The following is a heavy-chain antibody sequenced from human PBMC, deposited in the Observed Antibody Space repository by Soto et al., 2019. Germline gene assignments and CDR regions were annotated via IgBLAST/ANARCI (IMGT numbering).Heavy chain of an antibody. CDR2: IYYSGST. D-gene: IGHD3-22*01. J-gene: IGHJ6*02. CDR1: GGSISSSSYY. CDR3: AIDLIPYYYDSSGLYGMDV. V-gene: IGHV4-39*01. Sequence: SETLSLTCTVSGGSISSSSYYWGWIRQPPGKGLEWIGSIYYSGSTYYNPSLKSRVTISVDTSKNQFSLKLSSVTAADTAVYYCAIDLIPYYYDSSGLYGMDVWGQGTTVTVS.